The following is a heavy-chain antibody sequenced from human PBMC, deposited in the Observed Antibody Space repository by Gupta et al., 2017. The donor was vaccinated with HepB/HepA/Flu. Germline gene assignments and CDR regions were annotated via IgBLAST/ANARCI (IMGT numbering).Heavy chain of an antibody. CDR3: AKGNWGAVSGTVDY. D-gene: IGHD6-19*01. V-gene: IGHV3-23*01. J-gene: IGHJ4*02. Sequence: EVQLLESGGGLVQPGGSLRLSCAASGFPFSSYAMSWVRQAPGKGLEWVSIISGSGGNTYYADSVKGRFTISRDNSKNTLYLQMNSLRAEDMAVYYCAKGNWGAVSGTVDYWGQGTLVTVSS. CDR2: ISGSGGNT. CDR1: GFPFSSYA.